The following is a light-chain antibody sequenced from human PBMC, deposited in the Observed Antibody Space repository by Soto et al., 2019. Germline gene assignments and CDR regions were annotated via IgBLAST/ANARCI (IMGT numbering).Light chain of an antibody. J-gene: IGKJ1*01. CDR2: AAS. Sequence: DVQMTQSPSSLSASVGDRVTITCRASQGIRSHLNWYQQKPGKAPNLLIYAASSLHSGVPSRFSGSGSGTDFTLTISSLQPEDFGTFYCHQSYSSWTLGQGTKVDIK. V-gene: IGKV1-39*01. CDR3: HQSYSSWT. CDR1: QGIRSH.